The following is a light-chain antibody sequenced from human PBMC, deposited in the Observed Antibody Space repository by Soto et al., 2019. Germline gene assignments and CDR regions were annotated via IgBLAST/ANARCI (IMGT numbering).Light chain of an antibody. J-gene: IGKJ5*01. V-gene: IGKV3-20*01. CDR2: GAA. Sequence: ETVWTQSPGPLSFSPGERATLSCRASQSVDNSHVAWYQQRRGLPPRLLIYGAANRATGIPDRFSGSGSGAEFTLTISRLEPEDFAVYFGQQYGNSHQGTIGQGPRLEIK. CDR3: QQYGNSHQGT. CDR1: QSVDNSH.